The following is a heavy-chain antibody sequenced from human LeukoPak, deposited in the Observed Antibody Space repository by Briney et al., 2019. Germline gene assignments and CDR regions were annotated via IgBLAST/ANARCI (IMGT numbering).Heavy chain of an antibody. CDR2: IYYTGST. D-gene: IGHD6-6*01. J-gene: IGHJ4*02. CDR1: GGSISSGGYY. CDR3: ARDVGARLPGY. V-gene: IGHV4-61*08. Sequence: SETLSLTCAVSGGSISSGGYYWSWLRQPPGKGLEWIGYIYYTGSTNYNPSLKSRVTMSVDKSKNQFSLKLTSVTAADTAIYYCARDVGARLPGYWGQGTLVTVSS.